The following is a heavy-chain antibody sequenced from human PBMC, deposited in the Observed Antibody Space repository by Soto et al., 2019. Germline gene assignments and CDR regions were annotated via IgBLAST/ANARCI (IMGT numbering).Heavy chain of an antibody. CDR3: ATPPATRGLVY. CDR2: VNPKNGDT. CDR1: GYTFTAYF. V-gene: IGHV1-2*02. J-gene: IGHJ4*02. D-gene: IGHD6-6*01. Sequence: ASVKVSCKASGYTFTAYFLHWVRQAPGQGLEWMGWVNPKNGDTSYAQNFQDRVTMTRDTAISSAYMELTSLRSDDTAVYYCATPPATRGLVYWGQGTPVTVS.